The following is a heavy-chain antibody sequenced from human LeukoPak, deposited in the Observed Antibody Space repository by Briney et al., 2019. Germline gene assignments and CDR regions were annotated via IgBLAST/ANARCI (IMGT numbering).Heavy chain of an antibody. V-gene: IGHV4-34*01. J-gene: IGHJ1*01. Sequence: PSETLSLTCAVYGGSFSGYYRSWIRQPPGKGLEWIGEINHSGSTNYNPSLKSRVTISVDTSKNQFSLKLSSVTAADTAVYYCARFRARGYCSSTSCYRWRTAEYFQHWGQGTLVTVSS. CDR3: ARFRARGYCSSTSCYRWRTAEYFQH. CDR1: GGSFSGYY. D-gene: IGHD2-2*01. CDR2: INHSGST.